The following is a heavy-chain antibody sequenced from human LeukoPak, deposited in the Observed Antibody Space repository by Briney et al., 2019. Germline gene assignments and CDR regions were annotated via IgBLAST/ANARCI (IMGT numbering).Heavy chain of an antibody. D-gene: IGHD3-9*01. CDR1: GYTFTSYD. V-gene: IGHV1-8*01. CDR3: ARGQYYHILTGCYNAFDI. Sequence: GASVKVSCKASGYTFTSYDINWMRQATGQGLEWMGWMNPNSGNTGYAQKFQGRVTMTRNTSIRTAYMELSSLRSEDTAVYYCARGQYYHILTGCYNAFDIWGQGTMVTVSS. CDR2: MNPNSGNT. J-gene: IGHJ3*02.